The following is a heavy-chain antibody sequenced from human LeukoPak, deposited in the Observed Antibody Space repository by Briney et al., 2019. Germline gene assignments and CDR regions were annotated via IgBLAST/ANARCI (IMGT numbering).Heavy chain of an antibody. CDR1: GYSFTSYG. J-gene: IGHJ4*02. Sequence: ASVKVSCKASGYSFTSYGFSWVRQAPGQGLEWLGWISAYDGGTNYEQKFQGRLTMTTETSTTTAYMELRSLRSEDTDVYNCAREXXXXXXFDYWGQGTLVTVSS. V-gene: IGHV1-18*01. CDR3: AREXXXXXXFDY. CDR2: ISAYDGGT.